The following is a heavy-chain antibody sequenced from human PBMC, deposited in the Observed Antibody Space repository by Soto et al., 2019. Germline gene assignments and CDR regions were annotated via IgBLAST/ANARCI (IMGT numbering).Heavy chain of an antibody. CDR1: GFSFSNYN. CDR2: ITDSSDTV. D-gene: IGHD5-12*01. V-gene: IGHV3-48*02. CDR3: ARVGSGYVSDYYGMDV. Sequence: PGGSLRLSCVASGFSFSNYNMNWVRQAPGKWLEWVSYITDSSDTVHYADSVRGRFTISRDNAESSLYLQMNSLRDEDTAVYYCARVGSGYVSDYYGMDVWGQGTTVTVSS. J-gene: IGHJ6*02.